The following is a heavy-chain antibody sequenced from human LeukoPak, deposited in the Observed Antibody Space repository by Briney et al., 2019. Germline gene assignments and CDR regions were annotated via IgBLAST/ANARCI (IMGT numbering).Heavy chain of an antibody. CDR2: ISAYNGNT. J-gene: IGHJ3*02. CDR3: AKGDSSGYYLYAFDI. D-gene: IGHD3-22*01. V-gene: IGHV1-18*01. Sequence: GASVKVSCKASGYTFTSYGISWVRQAPGQGLEWMGWISAYNGNTNYAQKLQGRVTMTTDTSTSTAYMELRSLRSDDTAVYYCAKGDSSGYYLYAFDIWGQGTMVTVSS. CDR1: GYTFTSYG.